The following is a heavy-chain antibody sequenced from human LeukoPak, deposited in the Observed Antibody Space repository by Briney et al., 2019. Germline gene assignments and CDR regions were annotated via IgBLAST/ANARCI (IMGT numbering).Heavy chain of an antibody. CDR2: IYYSGST. Sequence: SETLSLTCTVSGGSISSSSYYWGWIRQPPGKGLEWIGSIYYSGSTYYNPSLKSRVTISVDTSKNQFSLKLSSVTAADTAVYYCARALNYYDLFDYWGQGTLVTVSS. CDR3: ARALNYYDLFDY. D-gene: IGHD3-22*01. J-gene: IGHJ4*02. V-gene: IGHV4-39*07. CDR1: GGSISSSSYY.